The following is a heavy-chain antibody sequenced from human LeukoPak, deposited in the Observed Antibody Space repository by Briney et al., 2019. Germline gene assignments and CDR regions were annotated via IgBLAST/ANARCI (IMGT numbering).Heavy chain of an antibody. CDR1: GYTLTELP. V-gene: IGHV1-24*01. CDR3: ETDIRGIADAFDI. Sequence: ASVKVSCKVSGYTLTELPMHWVRQAPGKGLEWMGGFDPEDGETIYAQKFQGRVTMTEDISTDTASMELSSLRSEDTAVYYCETDIRGIADAFDIWGQGTMVTVSS. J-gene: IGHJ3*02. CDR2: FDPEDGET. D-gene: IGHD6-13*01.